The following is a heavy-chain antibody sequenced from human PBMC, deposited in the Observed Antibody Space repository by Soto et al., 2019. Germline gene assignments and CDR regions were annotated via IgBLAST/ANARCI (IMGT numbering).Heavy chain of an antibody. D-gene: IGHD3-10*01. CDR1: GFTVSSSQ. Sequence: EVQLVESGGGLIQSGGSLRLSCAASGFTVSSSQMTWVRQAPGKALEWVSVIFIGGTTQYAVSVKGRFTISRDYSKNAVYLQRNSLRAEDTAVYYCARLGPYASGTDSSRHNRFAPWGQGTLVTVSP. CDR3: ARLGPYASGTDSSRHNRFAP. CDR2: IFIGGTT. V-gene: IGHV3-53*01. J-gene: IGHJ5*02.